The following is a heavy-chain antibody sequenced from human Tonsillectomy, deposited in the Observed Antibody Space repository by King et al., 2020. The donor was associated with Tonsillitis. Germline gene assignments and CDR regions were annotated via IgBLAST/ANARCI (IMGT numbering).Heavy chain of an antibody. V-gene: IGHV3-23*04. CDR3: ATATSSRPRSYMDV. CDR2: VSGSGGDT. CDR1: GFIFSTCG. D-gene: IGHD6-6*01. Sequence: VQLVESGGGLLQPGESLRLSCVASGFIFSTCGMNWVRQTPGKGLEWVSGVSGSGGDTYYADSVKGRFTVSRDNSKNTLFLQMNSLRVEDTAVYYCATATSSRPRSYMDVWGKGSTVTV. J-gene: IGHJ6*04.